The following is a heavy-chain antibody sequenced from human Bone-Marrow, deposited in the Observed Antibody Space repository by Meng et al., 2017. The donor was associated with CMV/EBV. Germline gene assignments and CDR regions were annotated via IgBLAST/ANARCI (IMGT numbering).Heavy chain of an antibody. CDR1: GFTFSPYW. J-gene: IGHJ4*02. D-gene: IGHD2-2*01. CDR2: INSDGTST. V-gene: IGHV3-74*01. Sequence: GESLKISCAASGFTFSPYWMHWVRQAPGKGLEWVSRINSDGTSTSYADSVKGRLTIYRDNAKNTAYLQMDSLRVEDTAVYYCARGGRYCSTMSCLELGNWGRGTLVTVSS. CDR3: ARGGRYCSTMSCLELGN.